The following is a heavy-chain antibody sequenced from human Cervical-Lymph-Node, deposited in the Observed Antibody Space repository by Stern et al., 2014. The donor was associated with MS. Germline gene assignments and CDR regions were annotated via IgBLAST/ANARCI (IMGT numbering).Heavy chain of an antibody. Sequence: EVQLVESGGGLVQPGGSLRLSCAASGFSFSSYSMNWVRQAPGKGLEWVSYISTSSTIYYADSVKGRFTISRDNAKNSLYLQMNSLRDEDTAVYYCARDYSTSWYYNWFDPWGQGTLVTVSS. D-gene: IGHD6-13*01. CDR3: ARDYSTSWYYNWFDP. CDR2: ISTSSTI. CDR1: GFSFSSYS. V-gene: IGHV3-48*02. J-gene: IGHJ5*02.